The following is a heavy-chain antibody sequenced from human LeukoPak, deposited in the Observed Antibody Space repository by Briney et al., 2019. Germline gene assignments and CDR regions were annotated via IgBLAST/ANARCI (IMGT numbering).Heavy chain of an antibody. Sequence: PSETLSLTCTVSGDSISSYYWSWIRQPPGKGLEWIGYIYYTGSTNYNPSLKSRVTISVDTSKNQFSLKLSSVTAADTAVYYCAGNHYNGNYLYYFDYWGQGTLVTVSS. V-gene: IGHV4-59*08. CDR2: IYYTGST. D-gene: IGHD1-26*01. CDR3: AGNHYNGNYLYYFDY. CDR1: GDSISSYY. J-gene: IGHJ4*01.